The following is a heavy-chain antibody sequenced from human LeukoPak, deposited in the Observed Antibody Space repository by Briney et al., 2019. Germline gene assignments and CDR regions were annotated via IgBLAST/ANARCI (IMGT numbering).Heavy chain of an antibody. D-gene: IGHD3-22*01. CDR1: GFTFSSYA. CDR2: ISGSGGST. J-gene: IGHJ4*02. V-gene: IGHV3-23*01. Sequence: GGSLRLSCAASGFTFSSYAMSWVRQAPGKGLEWVSAISGSGGSTYYADSVKGRFTISRDNSKNTLYLQMNSLRAEDTAVYYCAKQNYYDSSGYRPIVDYWGQGALVIVSS. CDR3: AKQNYYDSSGYRPIVDY.